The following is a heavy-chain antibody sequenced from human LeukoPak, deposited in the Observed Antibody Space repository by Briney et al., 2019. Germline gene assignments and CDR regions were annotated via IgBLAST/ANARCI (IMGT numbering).Heavy chain of an antibody. CDR2: IYYSGST. V-gene: IGHV4-59*01. CDR1: GGSISSYY. Sequence: PSETLSLTCTVSGGSISSYYWSWIRQPPGKGLEWIGYIYYSGSTNYNPSLKSRVTISVDTPKNQFSLKLSSVTAADTAVYYCARGNIVATVIDYWGQGTLVTVSS. J-gene: IGHJ4*02. CDR3: ARGNIVATVIDY. D-gene: IGHD5-12*01.